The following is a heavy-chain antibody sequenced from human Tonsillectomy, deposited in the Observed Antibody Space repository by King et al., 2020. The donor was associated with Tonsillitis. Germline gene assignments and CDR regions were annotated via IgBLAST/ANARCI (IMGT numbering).Heavy chain of an antibody. Sequence: VQLVESGGGLVQPGGSLRLSCEDSGFTFSTYAMSWVLQAPGKGPEWVSAISGRGTRSFYADSVKGRFTISRDDSKNTVSLQMSSRRAEDTAVYYCAKESPYSGNYRFYYFDYWGQGTLVTVSS. V-gene: IGHV3-23*04. CDR2: ISGRGTRS. CDR3: AKESPYSGNYRFYYFDY. J-gene: IGHJ4*02. D-gene: IGHD1-26*01. CDR1: GFTFSTYA.